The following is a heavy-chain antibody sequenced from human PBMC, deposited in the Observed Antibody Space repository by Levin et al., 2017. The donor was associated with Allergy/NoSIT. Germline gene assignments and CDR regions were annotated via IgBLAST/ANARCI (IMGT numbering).Heavy chain of an antibody. CDR2: FDREDSET. CDR3: ATGRNSALSAFDI. J-gene: IGHJ3*02. CDR1: GYTLTEIS. D-gene: IGHD5-18*01. V-gene: IGHV1-24*01. Sequence: GESLKISCKVSGYTLTEISMHWVSQAPGKGLEWIGGFDREDSETFYAEKVQGRLTMTEDTSTDTAYMVLKSLTSEDTAVYYCATGRNSALSAFDIWGHGTMVTVSS.